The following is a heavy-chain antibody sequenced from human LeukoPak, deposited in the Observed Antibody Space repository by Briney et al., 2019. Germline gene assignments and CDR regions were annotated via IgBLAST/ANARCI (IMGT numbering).Heavy chain of an antibody. CDR2: IRSDGYHT. CDR1: GFTFSSYG. Sequence: GGSLRLSCAASGFTFSSYGMSWVRQAPGKGLEWVAFIRSDGYHTYYADSVKGRFTITRDNYKNTVYLQMNSLRVEDMAVYYCAKPSGSGVDYWGRGTRVTVSS. D-gene: IGHD1-26*01. V-gene: IGHV3-30*02. CDR3: AKPSGSGVDY. J-gene: IGHJ4*02.